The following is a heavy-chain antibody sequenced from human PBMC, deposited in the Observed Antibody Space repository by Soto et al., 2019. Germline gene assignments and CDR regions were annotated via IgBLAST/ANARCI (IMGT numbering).Heavy chain of an antibody. CDR1: GYTFTSYG. CDR2: ISAYNGNT. D-gene: IGHD2-2*01. CDR3: ARGSSTQTYYYGMDV. J-gene: IGHJ6*02. V-gene: IGHV1-18*01. Sequence: ASVKVSCKASGYTFTSYGISWVRQAPGQGLEWMGWISAYNGNTNYAQKLQGRVTMTTDTSTSTAYMELRSLRSDDTAVYYCARGSSTQTYYYGMDVWGQGTTVTVSS.